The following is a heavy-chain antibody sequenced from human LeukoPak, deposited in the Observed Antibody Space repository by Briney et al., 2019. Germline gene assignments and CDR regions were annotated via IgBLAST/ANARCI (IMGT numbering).Heavy chain of an antibody. CDR2: IYYSGST. CDR3: ARDGNSYCYVRYWHFDL. Sequence: PSETLSLTCTVSGGSISSYYWSWIRQPPGKGLEWIGYIYYSGSTNYNPSLKSRVTISVDTSKNQFSLKLSSVTAAGTAVYYCARDGNSYCYVRYWHFDLWGRGTLVTVSS. CDR1: GGSISSYY. J-gene: IGHJ2*01. V-gene: IGHV4-59*01. D-gene: IGHD5-18*01.